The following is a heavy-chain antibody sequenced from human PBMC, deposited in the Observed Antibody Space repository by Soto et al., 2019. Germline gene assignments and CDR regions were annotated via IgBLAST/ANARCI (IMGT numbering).Heavy chain of an antibody. V-gene: IGHV1-69*01. Sequence: QVQLVQSGAEVKKPGSSVKVSCKASGGTFSSYAISWVRRAPGQGLEWMGGIIPIFGTANYAQKFQGRVTITADESTSTAYMELSSLRSEDTAVYYCARDLHSSGWYEYFDYWGQGTLVTVSS. CDR2: IIPIFGTA. D-gene: IGHD6-19*01. CDR3: ARDLHSSGWYEYFDY. CDR1: GGTFSSYA. J-gene: IGHJ4*02.